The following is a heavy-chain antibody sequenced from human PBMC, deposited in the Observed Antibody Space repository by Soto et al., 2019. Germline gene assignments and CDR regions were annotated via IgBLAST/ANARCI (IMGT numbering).Heavy chain of an antibody. CDR3: ARWGAHCSSTSCYTGNWFDP. D-gene: IGHD2-2*02. J-gene: IGHJ5*02. Sequence: PSETLSLTCAVSGGSISSSNWWSWVRQPPGKGLEWIGEIYHSGSTNYNPSLKSRVTISVDKSKNQFSLKLSSVTAADTAVYHCARWGAHCSSTSCYTGNWFDPWGQGTLVTVSS. CDR1: GGSISSSNW. CDR2: IYHSGST. V-gene: IGHV4-4*02.